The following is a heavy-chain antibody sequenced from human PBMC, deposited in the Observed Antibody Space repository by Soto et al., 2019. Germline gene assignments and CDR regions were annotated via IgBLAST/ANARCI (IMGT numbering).Heavy chain of an antibody. CDR3: ARADGEIAARLYFDY. J-gene: IGHJ4*02. Sequence: ASVKVSCKASGYTFTSYGISWVRQAPGQGLEWMGWISAYNGNTNYAQKLQGRVTMTTDTSTSTAYMELRSLRSDDTAVNYCARADGEIAARLYFDYWGQGTLVTVSS. CDR2: ISAYNGNT. V-gene: IGHV1-18*01. CDR1: GYTFTSYG. D-gene: IGHD6-6*01.